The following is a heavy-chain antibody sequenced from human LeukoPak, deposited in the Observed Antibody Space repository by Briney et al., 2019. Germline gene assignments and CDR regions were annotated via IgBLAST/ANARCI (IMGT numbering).Heavy chain of an antibody. D-gene: IGHD5-18*01. CDR2: IYSSGST. V-gene: IGHV4-59*01. J-gene: IGHJ1*01. Sequence: PSETLSLTRTVSGGSISSYYWSWIRQPPGKGLEAIGYIYSSGSTNYNPSLKSRVTISVDTSKNQFSLKLGSVTAADTAVYYCARWDTAMVTPGYFQHWGQGTLVTVSS. CDR1: GGSISSYY. CDR3: ARWDTAMVTPGYFQH.